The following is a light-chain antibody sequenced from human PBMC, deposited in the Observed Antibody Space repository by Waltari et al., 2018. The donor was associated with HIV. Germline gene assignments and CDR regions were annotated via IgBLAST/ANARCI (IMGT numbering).Light chain of an antibody. CDR1: HSVSSSY. V-gene: IGKV3-20*01. CDR2: GAS. Sequence: DIVLPQSPGTLSLSPGERATLSCRASHSVSSSYLAWYQQKPGQAPRLLISGASSRATGIPDRFSGSGSGTDFTLTISRLEPEDFAVYYCQQYGNSPRTFGQGTKLEIK. CDR3: QQYGNSPRT. J-gene: IGKJ2*02.